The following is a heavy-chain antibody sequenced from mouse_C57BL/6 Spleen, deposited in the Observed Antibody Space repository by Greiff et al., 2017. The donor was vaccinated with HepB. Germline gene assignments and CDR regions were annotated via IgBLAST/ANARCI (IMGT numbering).Heavy chain of an antibody. V-gene: IGHV14-4*01. D-gene: IGHD2-3*01. CDR3: TTGDYDGYSAWFAY. CDR2: IDPENGDT. J-gene: IGHJ3*01. CDR1: GFNIKDDY. Sequence: EVQLQQSGAELVRPGASVKLSCTASGFNIKDDYMHWVKQRPEQGLEWIGWIDPENGDTEYASKFQGKATITADTSSNTAYLQLSSLTSEDTAVYYCTTGDYDGYSAWFAYWGQRTLVTVSA.